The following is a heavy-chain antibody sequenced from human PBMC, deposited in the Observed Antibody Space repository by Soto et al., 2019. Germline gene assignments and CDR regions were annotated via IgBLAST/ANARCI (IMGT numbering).Heavy chain of an antibody. J-gene: IGHJ5*02. CDR2: IYYSGST. CDR3: ARASMVRGSVWFDP. Sequence: SETLSLTCTVSGGPISSGGYYWSWIRQHPGEGLEWIGYIYYSGSTYYNPSLKSRVTISVDTSKNQFSLKLSSVTAADTAVYYCARASMVRGSVWFDPWGQGTLVTVSS. CDR1: GGPISSGGYY. V-gene: IGHV4-31*03. D-gene: IGHD3-10*01.